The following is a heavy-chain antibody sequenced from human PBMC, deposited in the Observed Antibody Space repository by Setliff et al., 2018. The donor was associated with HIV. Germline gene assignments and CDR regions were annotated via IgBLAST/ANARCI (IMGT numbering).Heavy chain of an antibody. CDR2: ISGSGGTT. V-gene: IGHV3-23*01. D-gene: IGHD3-3*01. J-gene: IGHJ6*03. CDR3: ASLAIQYYKFWSGYLGDYYNRDV. Sequence: PGGSLRLSCAASGFTFSIYAMSWVRQAPGKGLEWVSGISGSGGTTNYADSVKGRFTISRDNSKNMVFLQMNSLRAEDTALYYCASLAIQYYKFWSGYLGDYYNRDVWGKGTTVTVSS. CDR1: GFTFSIYA.